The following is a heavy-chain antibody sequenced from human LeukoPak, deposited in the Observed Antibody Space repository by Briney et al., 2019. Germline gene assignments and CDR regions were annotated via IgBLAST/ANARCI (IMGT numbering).Heavy chain of an antibody. CDR1: GFTFSSYG. J-gene: IGHJ4*02. CDR2: ISYDGSNK. CDR3: AKEVLY. V-gene: IGHV3-30*18. Sequence: PGGSLRLSCAASGFTFSSYGMHWVRQAPGKGLEWVAVISYDGSNKYYADSVKGRFTISRGNSKNTLYLQMNSLRAEDTAVYYCAKEVLYWGQGTLVTVSS.